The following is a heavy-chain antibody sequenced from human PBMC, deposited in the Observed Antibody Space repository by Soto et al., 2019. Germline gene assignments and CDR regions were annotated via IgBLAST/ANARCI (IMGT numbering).Heavy chain of an antibody. CDR1: GFSFSYYG. CDR3: ARDGSYGSSGLDFDY. D-gene: IGHD3-22*01. CDR2: IGGTTSAI. J-gene: IGHJ4*02. Sequence: PGGSLRLSCAASGFSFSYYGMNWVRQAPGKRPEWIAYIGGTTSAIHYADSVKGRFTIARDNAKNSLFLQMNSLRDEDTAMYYCARDGSYGSSGLDFDYWGQGILVTVSS. V-gene: IGHV3-48*02.